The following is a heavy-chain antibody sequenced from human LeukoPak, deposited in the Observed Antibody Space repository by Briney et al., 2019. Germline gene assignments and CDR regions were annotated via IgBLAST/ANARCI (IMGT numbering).Heavy chain of an antibody. V-gene: IGHV3-74*01. CDR1: GFIFSSRC. J-gene: IGHJ4*02. CDR2: VNSDGRST. D-gene: IGHD6-19*01. CDR3: ARGDSSGWYLLDF. Sequence: PGGSLRLSCAASGFIFSSRCMHWVRQAPGKGLVWVSRVNSDGRSTNYADFVKGRFAISRDNAKNTLYLQMNSLRAEDTAVYYCARGDSSGWYLLDFWGQGILVTVSS.